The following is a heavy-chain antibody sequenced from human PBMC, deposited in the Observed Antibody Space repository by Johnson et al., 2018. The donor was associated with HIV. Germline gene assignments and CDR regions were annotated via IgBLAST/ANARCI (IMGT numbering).Heavy chain of an antibody. J-gene: IGHJ3*02. V-gene: IGHV3-33*06. CDR3: AKFRDAFDI. CDR2: IWYDASNK. Sequence: QVQLVESGGGVVQPGRSLRLSCAASGFTFSSYGMHWVRQAPGKGLEWVAVIWYDASNKYYADSVKGRFTISRDNSKNTLYLQMNSLRAEDTAVYYCAKFRDAFDIWGQGTMVTVSS. CDR1: GFTFSSYG.